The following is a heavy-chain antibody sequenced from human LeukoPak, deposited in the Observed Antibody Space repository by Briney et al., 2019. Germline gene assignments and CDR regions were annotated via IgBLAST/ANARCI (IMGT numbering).Heavy chain of an antibody. CDR2: IYIRGNT. CDR1: GGSISSYY. CDR3: ARRRGYYDSSGYYFRLDFDY. J-gene: IGHJ4*02. V-gene: IGHV4-4*07. D-gene: IGHD3-22*01. Sequence: PSETLSLTCTVSGGSISSYYWSWIRQPAGKGLEWIGRIYIRGNTNYNPSLKSRVTMSGDMSKNQFSLKLSSVTAADTAVYYCARRRGYYDSSGYYFRLDFDYWGQGTLVTVSS.